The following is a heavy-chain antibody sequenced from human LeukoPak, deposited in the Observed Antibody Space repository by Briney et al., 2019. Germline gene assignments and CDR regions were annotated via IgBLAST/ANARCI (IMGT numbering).Heavy chain of an antibody. J-gene: IGHJ4*02. CDR3: ARGGPSGSHTAY. Sequence: SETLSLTGTVSGYSISSGYYWGWIRQPPGKRLEWIGSINHSGSTYYNPSLRSRVTISVDTSKNQFSLKLSSVTAADTAVYSCARGGPSGSHTAYWGQGTLVTVSS. CDR2: INHSGST. V-gene: IGHV4-38-2*02. D-gene: IGHD1-26*01. CDR1: GYSISSGYY.